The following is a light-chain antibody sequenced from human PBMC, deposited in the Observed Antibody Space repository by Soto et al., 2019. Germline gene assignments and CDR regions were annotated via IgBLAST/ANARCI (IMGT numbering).Light chain of an antibody. Sequence: DIVMTQSPLSLPVTPGEPASISCRSSQSLLHSNGYNYLDWYLQKPGQSPQLLIYLGSNRASGVPDRFSGSGLGTDFTLKISRVEAEDVRVYYCMQALQIPNTFGQWTKLEIK. CDR3: MQALQIPNT. CDR2: LGS. J-gene: IGKJ2*01. V-gene: IGKV2-28*01. CDR1: QSLLHSNGYNY.